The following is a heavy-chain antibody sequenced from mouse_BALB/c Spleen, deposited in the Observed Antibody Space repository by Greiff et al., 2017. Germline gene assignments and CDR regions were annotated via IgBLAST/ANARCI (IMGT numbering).Heavy chain of an antibody. CDR2: IWSGGST. Sequence: VKLQESGPGLVQPSQSLSITCTVSGFSLTSYGVHWVRQSPGKGLEWLGVIWSGGSTDYNAAFISRLSISKDNSKSQVFFKMNSLQANDTAIYYCARIYDGYYPYAMDYWGQGTSVTVSS. D-gene: IGHD2-3*01. V-gene: IGHV2-2*02. CDR1: GFSLTSYG. CDR3: ARIYDGYYPYAMDY. J-gene: IGHJ4*01.